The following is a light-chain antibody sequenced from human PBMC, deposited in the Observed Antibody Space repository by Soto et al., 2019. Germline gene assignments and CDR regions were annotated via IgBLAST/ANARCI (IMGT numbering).Light chain of an antibody. CDR3: SSYTTGNTRQIV. J-gene: IGLJ1*01. CDR1: SSDVGGYNY. CDR2: DVS. Sequence: SVLTQPASVSGAPGQAITTSCTGTSSDVGGYNYVSWYQHHPGKAPKLMIYDVSNRPSGVSNRFSGSKSGNTASLTISGLQPEDEADYYCSSYTTGNTRQIVFGTGTKVTVL. V-gene: IGLV2-14*03.